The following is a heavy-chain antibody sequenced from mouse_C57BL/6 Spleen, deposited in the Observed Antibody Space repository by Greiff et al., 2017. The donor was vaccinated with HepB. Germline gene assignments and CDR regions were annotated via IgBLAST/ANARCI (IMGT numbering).Heavy chain of an antibody. CDR1: GYTFTSYG. J-gene: IGHJ4*01. CDR2: IYPRSGNT. D-gene: IGHD2-4*01. CDR3: AIHYDYDVVAMDH. Sequence: VQLQQSGAELARPGASVKLSCKASGYTFTSYGISWVKQRTGQGLEWIGEIYPRSGNTYYNEKFKGKATLNADKSSSTAYMELRSLTSEDSAVYFCAIHYDYDVVAMDHWGQGTSVSVSS. V-gene: IGHV1-81*01.